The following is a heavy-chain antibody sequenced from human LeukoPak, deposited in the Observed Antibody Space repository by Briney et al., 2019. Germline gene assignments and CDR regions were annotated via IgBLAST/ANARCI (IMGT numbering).Heavy chain of an antibody. CDR2: IYSGGSI. J-gene: IGHJ4*02. CDR1: GFTVSSNY. V-gene: IGHV3-66*02. D-gene: IGHD3-3*01. CDR3: ARDLLTYDFWSGYGY. Sequence: TGGSLRLSCAASGFTVSSNYMSWVRQAPGKGLEWVSVIYSGGSIYYADSVKGRFTISRDNSKNTLYLQMNSLRAEDTAVYYCARDLLTYDFWSGYGYWGQGTLVTVSS.